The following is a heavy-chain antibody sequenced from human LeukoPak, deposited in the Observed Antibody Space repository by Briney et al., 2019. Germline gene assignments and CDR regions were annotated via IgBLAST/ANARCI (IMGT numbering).Heavy chain of an antibody. D-gene: IGHD3-3*01. J-gene: IGHJ4*02. CDR1: GFTFSSYA. CDR3: AKDQGYYDFWSGFDY. Sequence: PGGSLRRSCAAAGFTFSSYAMSWVRQAPGKGLEWVSAISGSGGSTYYADSVKGRFTISRDNSKNTLYLQMNSLRAEDTAVYYCAKDQGYYDFWSGFDYWGQGTLVTVSS. V-gene: IGHV3-23*01. CDR2: ISGSGGST.